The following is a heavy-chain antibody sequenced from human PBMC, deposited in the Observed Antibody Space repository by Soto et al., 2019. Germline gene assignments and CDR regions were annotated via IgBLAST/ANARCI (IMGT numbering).Heavy chain of an antibody. CDR3: ARDLNYDSSGYPNYYYGMDV. CDR2: ISSSSSYI. CDR1: GFTFSSYS. J-gene: IGHJ6*02. Sequence: GGSLRLSCAASGFTFSSYSMNWVRQAPGKGLEWVSSISSSSSYIYYADSVKGRFTISRDNAKNSLYLQMNSLRAEDTAVYYCARDLNYDSSGYPNYYYGMDVWGQGTTVTVSS. D-gene: IGHD3-22*01. V-gene: IGHV3-21*01.